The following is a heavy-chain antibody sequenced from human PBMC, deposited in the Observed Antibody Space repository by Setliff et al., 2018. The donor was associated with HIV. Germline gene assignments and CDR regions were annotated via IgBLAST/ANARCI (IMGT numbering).Heavy chain of an antibody. V-gene: IGHV4-61*02. CDR2: IYTTGST. CDR1: GGSINSSSYY. J-gene: IGHJ6*02. Sequence: TLSLTCTVSGGSINSSSYYWTWIRQPAGKGLEWIGRIYTTGSTNYNPSLKSRVTISVDTSKNQFSLKLSSVTAADTAVYYCSRQDQYDDSGYYVGFYGMDVWGQGTTVTVSS. D-gene: IGHD3-22*01. CDR3: SRQDQYDDSGYYVGFYGMDV.